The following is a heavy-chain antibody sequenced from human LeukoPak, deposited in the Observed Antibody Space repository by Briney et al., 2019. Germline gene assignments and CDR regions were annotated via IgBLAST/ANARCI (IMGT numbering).Heavy chain of an antibody. CDR3: VRDRDCRSTGCYDPEYFDC. CDR1: GFTFSSYA. D-gene: IGHD2-2*01. Sequence: TGRSLRLSCAASGFTFSSYAMHWVRQAPGKGLEWISYITSSSSTTFYADSVKGRFTISRDNAKNSLYLQMDSLRDEDTAVYYCVRDRDCRSTGCYDPEYFDCWGQGTLVTVSS. CDR2: ITSSSSTT. V-gene: IGHV3-48*02. J-gene: IGHJ4*02.